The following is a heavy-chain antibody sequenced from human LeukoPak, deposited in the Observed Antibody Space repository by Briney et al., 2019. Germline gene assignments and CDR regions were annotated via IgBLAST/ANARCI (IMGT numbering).Heavy chain of an antibody. CDR3: ARTSIAARRANAFDI. CDR2: IYHSGST. CDR1: GGSISSGGYS. V-gene: IGHV4-30-2*01. J-gene: IGHJ3*02. Sequence: PSETLSLTCAVSGGSISSGGYSWSWIRQPPGKGLEWIGYIYHSGSTYYNPSLKSRVTISVDRSKNQFSLKLSSVTAADTAVYYCARTSIAARRANAFDIWGQGTMVTVSS. D-gene: IGHD6-6*01.